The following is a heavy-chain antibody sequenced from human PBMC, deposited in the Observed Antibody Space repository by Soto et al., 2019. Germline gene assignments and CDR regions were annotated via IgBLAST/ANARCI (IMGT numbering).Heavy chain of an antibody. V-gene: IGHV1-69*06. D-gene: IGHD3-3*01. CDR2: IIPIFGTA. CDR3: ASGIIRGYYYYYGMDV. Sequence: SVKVSCKASGGTFSSYAISWVRQAPGQGLEWMGGIIPIFGTANYAQKFQGRVTITADKSTSTAYMELSSLRSEDTAVYYCASGIIRGYYYYYGMDVWGQGTTVIVSS. J-gene: IGHJ6*02. CDR1: GGTFSSYA.